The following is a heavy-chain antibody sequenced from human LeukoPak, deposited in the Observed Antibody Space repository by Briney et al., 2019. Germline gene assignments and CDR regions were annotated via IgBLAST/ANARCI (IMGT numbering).Heavy chain of an antibody. J-gene: IGHJ4*02. CDR1: GYTFTSYE. Sequence: ASVKVSCKASGYTFTSYEINWVRQATGQGLEWMGWMNPNSGNTGYAQKFQGRVTMTRNISISTAYMELSSLRSEDTAVYYCARATNGGSGFDYWGQGTLVTVSS. CDR3: ARATNGGSGFDY. D-gene: IGHD7-27*01. V-gene: IGHV1-8*01. CDR2: MNPNSGNT.